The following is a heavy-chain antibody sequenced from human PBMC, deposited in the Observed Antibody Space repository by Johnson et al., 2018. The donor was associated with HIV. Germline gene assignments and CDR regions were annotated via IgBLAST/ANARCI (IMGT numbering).Heavy chain of an antibody. V-gene: IGHV3-33*03. D-gene: IGHD3-22*01. CDR1: GFTFSSYA. CDR2: IWYDGSNK. Sequence: QVQLVESGGGVVQPGRSLRLSCAASGFTFSSYAMHWVRQAPGKGLEWVALIWYDGSNKYYADSVKGRFTISRDNAKNSLYLQMNSLKTEDTAVYYCAKAREYDSTGHDAFDIWGQGTMVTVSS. J-gene: IGHJ3*02. CDR3: AKAREYDSTGHDAFDI.